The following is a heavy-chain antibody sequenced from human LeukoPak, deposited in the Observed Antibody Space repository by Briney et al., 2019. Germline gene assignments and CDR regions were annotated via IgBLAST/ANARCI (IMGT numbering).Heavy chain of an antibody. CDR1: GFTFSSYW. CDR3: AKKTFYP. CDR2: IKTDGSST. V-gene: IGHV3-74*01. Sequence: GGSLTPSCAASGFTFSSYWMHWDRQAPGKGLVWVSRIKTDGSSTDYADSVKGRFTISRDNAKNTLYLQMNSLRAEDTAVYYCAKKTFYPWGQGSENSVSS. J-gene: IGHJ5*02.